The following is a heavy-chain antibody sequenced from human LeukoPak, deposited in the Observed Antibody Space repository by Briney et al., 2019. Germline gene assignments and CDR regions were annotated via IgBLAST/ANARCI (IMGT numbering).Heavy chain of an antibody. CDR3: AREWGSLAVAGGPGY. Sequence: GGSLRLSCAASGFTFSNYGMHWVRQAPGKGLEWVALIWYDGRTKFHADSVKGRFTISRDNSKNTLYLQMDSLRDEDTAVYYCAREWGSLAVAGGPGYWGQGTRVTVSS. CDR1: GFTFSNYG. V-gene: IGHV3-33*01. D-gene: IGHD6-19*01. CDR2: IWYDGRTK. J-gene: IGHJ4*02.